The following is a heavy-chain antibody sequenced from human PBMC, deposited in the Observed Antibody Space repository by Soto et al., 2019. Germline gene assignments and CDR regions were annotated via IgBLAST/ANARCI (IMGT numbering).Heavy chain of an antibody. CDR3: AKFKXYDFWSGYYPMYYGMDV. CDR2: IDGGGGST. CDR1: GFTFSNYA. J-gene: IGHJ6*02. V-gene: IGHV3-23*01. D-gene: IGHD3-3*01. Sequence: GGSLRLSCAASGFTFSNYAMTWVRQAPGKGLEWVSTIDGGGGSTYYADSVKGRFTISRDNSKNTLYLQMSSLRAEDTAVYYCAKFKXYDFWSGYYPMYYGMDVWGQGTTVTVSS.